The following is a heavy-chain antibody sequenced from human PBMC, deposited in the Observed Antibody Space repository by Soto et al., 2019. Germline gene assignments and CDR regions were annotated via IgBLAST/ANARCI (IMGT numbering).Heavy chain of an antibody. V-gene: IGHV3-30*18. J-gene: IGHJ6*02. CDR3: AKTYIYYYYGMDV. CDR1: GFTFSSYG. CDR2: ISYDGSNK. D-gene: IGHD4-4*01. Sequence: PGGSLRLSCAASGFTFSSYGMHWVRQAPGKGLEWVAVISYDGSNKYYADSVKGRFTISRDNSKNTLYLQMNSLRAEDTAVYYCAKTYIYYYYGMDVWGQGTTVTVSS.